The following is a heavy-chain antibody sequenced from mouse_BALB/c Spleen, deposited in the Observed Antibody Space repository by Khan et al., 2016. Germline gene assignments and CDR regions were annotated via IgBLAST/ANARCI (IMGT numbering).Heavy chain of an antibody. CDR3: AGGTPLAY. V-gene: IGHV1-80*01. J-gene: IGHJ3*01. D-gene: IGHD2-14*01. Sequence: QVQLKESGAELVRPGSSVKISCKASGYAFSSYWMNWVKQRPGQGLEWIGQIYPGDGDTDYNGKFKGKATLTADKSSSTAYMQLSRLKSEDSAVYFCAGGTPLAYWGQGTLVTVSA. CDR2: IYPGDGDT. CDR1: GYAFSSYW.